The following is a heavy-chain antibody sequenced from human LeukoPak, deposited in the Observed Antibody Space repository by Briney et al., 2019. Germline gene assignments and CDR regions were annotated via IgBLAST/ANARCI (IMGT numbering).Heavy chain of an antibody. J-gene: IGHJ4*02. CDR2: INPNVGST. CDR1: GYTFTNYY. D-gene: IGHD6-13*01. CDR3: ARDWIAAAGKMNVVMPFDY. Sequence: ASVNVSCKASGYTFTNYYIHWVRQAPGQGLEWMGIINPNVGSTNYAQKFEGRVTMTRDTSTITVYMELRSLRSEDTAVYFCARDWIAAAGKMNVVMPFDYWGQGTLVTVSS. V-gene: IGHV1-46*01.